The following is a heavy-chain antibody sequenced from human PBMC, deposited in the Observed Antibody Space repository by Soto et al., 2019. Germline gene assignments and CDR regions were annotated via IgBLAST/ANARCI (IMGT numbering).Heavy chain of an antibody. CDR3: ARRGVGITFGGVVVAPYFDY. CDR1: GGSINDYY. D-gene: IGHD3-16*02. V-gene: IGHV4-59*01. CDR2: IFYNGKT. Sequence: PSETLSLTCTVSGGSINDYYWSWIRRPPGKGLEWIGCIFYNGKTNYNPSLKSRVTISVDTSKNQFSLKLSSVTAADTAVFYCARRGVGITFGGVVVAPYFDYWGQGALVTVSS. J-gene: IGHJ4*02.